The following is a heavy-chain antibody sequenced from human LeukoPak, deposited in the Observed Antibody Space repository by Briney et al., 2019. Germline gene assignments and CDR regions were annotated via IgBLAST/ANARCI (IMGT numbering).Heavy chain of an antibody. J-gene: IGHJ4*02. D-gene: IGHD6-13*01. V-gene: IGHV3-23*01. CDR2: ISGSGGST. CDR1: GFTFSSYA. Sequence: GGSLRLSCAASGFTFSSYAMSWVRQAPGKGLEWVSAISGSGGSTYYADSVKGRFTISRDNAKNSLYLQMNSLRAEDTALYYCAREGPSSSWYGDYWGQGTLVTVSS. CDR3: AREGPSSSWYGDY.